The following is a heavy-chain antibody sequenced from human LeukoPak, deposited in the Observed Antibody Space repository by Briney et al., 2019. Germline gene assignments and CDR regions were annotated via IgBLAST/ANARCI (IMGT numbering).Heavy chain of an antibody. V-gene: IGHV3-21*01. D-gene: IGHD1-7*01. Sequence: GGSLRLSCAASGFTFSSYTMNWVRQAPGKGLEWVSSISSSSSYIYYADSVKGRFTISRDNAKNPLYLQMNSLSAEDTAVYYCATPDQMNYVNYWGQGTLVTVSS. J-gene: IGHJ4*02. CDR2: ISSSSSYI. CDR1: GFTFSSYT. CDR3: ATPDQMNYVNY.